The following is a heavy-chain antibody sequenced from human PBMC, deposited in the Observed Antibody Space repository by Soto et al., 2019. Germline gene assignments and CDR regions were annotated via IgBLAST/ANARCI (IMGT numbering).Heavy chain of an antibody. V-gene: IGHV3-23*01. CDR2: ISGSGGST. J-gene: IGHJ4*02. CDR3: AKDTYGDCEGRHFDS. CDR1: GFTFSSYA. D-gene: IGHD4-17*01. Sequence: EVQLLESGGGLAQPGGSLRLSCAASGFTFSSYAMSWVRQAPGKGLEWVSAISGSGGSTYYADSVKGRFTISRDNSNNTLDLQMNSLSAEHTDVYYCAKDTYGDCEGRHFDSWGQGAMVTVSS.